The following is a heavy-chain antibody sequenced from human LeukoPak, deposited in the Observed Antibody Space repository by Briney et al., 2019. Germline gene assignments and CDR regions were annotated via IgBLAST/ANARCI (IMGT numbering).Heavy chain of an antibody. D-gene: IGHD5-24*01. CDR3: AREMVGVATTFDY. J-gene: IGHJ4*02. CDR2: INPSGGST. Sequence: GASVKVSCKASRYTFTGYYMHWVRQAPGQGLEWMGIINPSGGSTSYAQKFQGRVTMTRDTSTSTVYMELSSLRSEDTAVYYCAREMVGVATTFDYWGQGTLVTVSS. V-gene: IGHV1-46*01. CDR1: RYTFTGYY.